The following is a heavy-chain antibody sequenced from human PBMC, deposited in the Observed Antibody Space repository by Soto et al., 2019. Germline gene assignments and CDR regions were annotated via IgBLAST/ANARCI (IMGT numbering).Heavy chain of an antibody. CDR1: GFTFSSYE. D-gene: IGHD2-21*02. V-gene: IGHV3-48*03. Sequence: GGSLRLSCAASGFTFSSYEMNWVRQAPGKGLEWVSYISSSGSTIYYADSVKGRFAISRDNAKNSLYLQMNSLRAEDTAVYYCARYCGGDCYSSPYWGQGTLVTVSS. CDR2: ISSSGSTI. CDR3: ARYCGGDCYSSPY. J-gene: IGHJ4*02.